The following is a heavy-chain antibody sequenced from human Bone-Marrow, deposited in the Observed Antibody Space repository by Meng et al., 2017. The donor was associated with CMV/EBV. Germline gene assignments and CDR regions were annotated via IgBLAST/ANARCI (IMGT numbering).Heavy chain of an antibody. D-gene: IGHD3-10*01. CDR1: GYTFTSYG. CDR3: ARDYGYYYGSGSLRYGMDV. J-gene: IGHJ6*01. Sequence: ASVKVSCKASGYTFTSYGISWVRQAPGQGLEWMGWISAYNGNTNYAQKLQGRVTMTTDTSTSTAYMELRSLRSDDTAVYYCARDYGYYYGSGSLRYGMDVWGQGTTVTGSS. CDR2: ISAYNGNT. V-gene: IGHV1-18*01.